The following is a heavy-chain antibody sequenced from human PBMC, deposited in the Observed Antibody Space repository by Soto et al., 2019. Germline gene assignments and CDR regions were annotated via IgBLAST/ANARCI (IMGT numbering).Heavy chain of an antibody. CDR2: ISYDGSNK. Sequence: QVQLVESGGGVVQPGRSLRLSCAASGFTFSSYAMHWVRQAPGKGLEWVAVISYDGSNKYYADSVKGRFTISRDNSKNTLYLQMNSLRAEDTAVYYCATDSSLDAFDIWGQGTMFTVSS. CDR3: ATDSSLDAFDI. CDR1: GFTFSSYA. V-gene: IGHV3-30-3*01. J-gene: IGHJ3*02.